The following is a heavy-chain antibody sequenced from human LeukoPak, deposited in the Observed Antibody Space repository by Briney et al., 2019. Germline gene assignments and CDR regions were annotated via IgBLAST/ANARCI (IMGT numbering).Heavy chain of an antibody. CDR2: ISNDGGGT. V-gene: IGHV3-23*01. CDR1: GFIFNNYG. CDR3: AKGGSGYFLDL. D-gene: IGHD3-22*01. Sequence: GGSLRLSCAASGFIFNNYGLVWVRQAPGKGLEWVTAISNDGGGTTYADFVKGRFTISRDNSKNTLFLQMNSLRGEDTALYYCAKGGSGYFLDLWGQGTLVTVSS. J-gene: IGHJ5*02.